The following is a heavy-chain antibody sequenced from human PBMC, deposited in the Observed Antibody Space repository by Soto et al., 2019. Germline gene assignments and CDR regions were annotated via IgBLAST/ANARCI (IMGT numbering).Heavy chain of an antibody. Sequence: SETLSLTCAVYGGSFSGYYWSWIRQPPGKGLEWIGEINHSGSTNYNPSLKSRVTISVDTSKNQFSLKLSSVTAADTAVYYCARGVFYSYNWCDPWGQGTLVTVSS. D-gene: IGHD5-18*01. CDR3: ARGVFYSYNWCDP. CDR2: INHSGST. V-gene: IGHV4-34*01. J-gene: IGHJ5*02. CDR1: GGSFSGYY.